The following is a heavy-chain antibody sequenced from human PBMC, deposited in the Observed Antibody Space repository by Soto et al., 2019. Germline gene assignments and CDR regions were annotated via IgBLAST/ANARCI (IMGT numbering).Heavy chain of an antibody. CDR1: GYTFTSSG. J-gene: IGHJ6*02. Sequence: GASVKVSCKASGYTFTSSGISWVRQAPEQGLEWIEWISAYNGNTNYAQKLQGRVTLTTATCTSTAYMGRRSLRSDDTAVYYCARYSWSEYSSSSGYYSYYGMAVWGQGTTVTVSS. CDR3: ARYSWSEYSSSSGYYSYYGMAV. D-gene: IGHD6-6*01. CDR2: ISAYNGNT. V-gene: IGHV1-18*01.